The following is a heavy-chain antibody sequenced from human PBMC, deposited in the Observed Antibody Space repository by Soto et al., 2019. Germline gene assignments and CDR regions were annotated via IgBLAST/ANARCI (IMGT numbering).Heavy chain of an antibody. CDR3: ARGREGYSSSWYVD. V-gene: IGHV4-34*01. Sequence: NPSETLSLTCAVYGGSFSNNYWSWIRQPPGKGLEWIGEINHSGSSNYNPSLKSRVTISVDTSRNQFSLKLSSVTAADTAVYYCARGREGYSSSWYVDWGQGTLVTVSS. D-gene: IGHD6-13*01. CDR1: GGSFSNNY. CDR2: INHSGSS. J-gene: IGHJ4*02.